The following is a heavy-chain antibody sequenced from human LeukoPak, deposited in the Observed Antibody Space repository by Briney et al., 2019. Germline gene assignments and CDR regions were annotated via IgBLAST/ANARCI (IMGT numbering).Heavy chain of an antibody. CDR2: ISSSSSTM. J-gene: IGHJ4*02. V-gene: IGHV3-21*01. CDR3: ARTDITQLGIGRYYFDY. D-gene: IGHD7-27*01. CDR1: GFTFSIST. Sequence: GGSLRLSCAASGFTFSISTMNWVRQAPGKGLEWVSSISSSSSTMHYADSVKGRLTISRDNAKNSLYLQINSLRAEDTAVYYCARTDITQLGIGRYYFDYWGQGTLVTVSS.